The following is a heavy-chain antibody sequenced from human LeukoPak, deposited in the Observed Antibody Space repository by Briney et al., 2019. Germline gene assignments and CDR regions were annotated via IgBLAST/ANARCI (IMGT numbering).Heavy chain of an antibody. CDR1: GYSFTSYW. Sequence: GESLKISCKGSGYSFTSYWIGWVRQMPGKGLEWMGIIYPGDSDTRYSPSFQGQVTISADKSISTAYLQWSSLKASDTAMYYCARSAVVVIADDAFDIWGQGTMVTVSS. CDR2: IYPGDSDT. V-gene: IGHV5-51*01. D-gene: IGHD3-22*01. CDR3: ARSAVVVIADDAFDI. J-gene: IGHJ3*02.